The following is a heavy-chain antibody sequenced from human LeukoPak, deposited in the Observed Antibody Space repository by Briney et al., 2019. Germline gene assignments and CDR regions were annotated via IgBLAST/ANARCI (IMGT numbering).Heavy chain of an antibody. D-gene: IGHD6-19*01. Sequence: PSETLSLTCTVSGYSISSGYYWGWIRQPPGKGLEWIGSIYHSGSTYYNPSLKSRVTISVDTSKNQFSLKLSSVTAADTAVYYCARDYGLGQWLVGYYGMDVWGQGTTVTVSS. V-gene: IGHV4-38-2*02. CDR3: ARDYGLGQWLVGYYGMDV. CDR2: IYHSGST. J-gene: IGHJ6*02. CDR1: GYSISSGYY.